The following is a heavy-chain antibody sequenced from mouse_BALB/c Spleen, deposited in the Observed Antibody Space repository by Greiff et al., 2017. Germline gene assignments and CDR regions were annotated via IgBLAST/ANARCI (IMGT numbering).Heavy chain of an antibody. Sequence: EVKLVESGGGLVKPGGSLKLSCAASGFTFSSYAMSWVRQTPEKRLEWVATISSGGSYTYYPDSVKGRFTISRDNAKNTLYLKMSSLRSEDTAMYYCARPRVYAGYWYFDVWGAGTTATVPP. CDR1: GFTFSSYA. CDR2: ISSGGSYT. J-gene: IGHJ1*01. V-gene: IGHV5-9-3*01. CDR3: ARPRVYAGYWYFDV. D-gene: IGHD2-12*01.